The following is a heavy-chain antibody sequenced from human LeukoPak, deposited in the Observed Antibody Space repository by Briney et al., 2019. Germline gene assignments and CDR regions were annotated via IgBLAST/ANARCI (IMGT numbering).Heavy chain of an antibody. CDR2: IIPIFGTA. J-gene: IGHJ3*02. CDR1: GGTFSSYA. Sequence: SVKVSCKASGGTFSSYAISWVRQAPGQGLEWMGGIIPIFGTANYAQKFQGRVTITTDESTSTAYMELSSLRSEDTAVYYCARDQGYCSGGSCYSFSTGVGPFDIWGQGTMVTVSS. CDR3: ARDQGYCSGGSCYSFSTGVGPFDI. V-gene: IGHV1-69*05. D-gene: IGHD2-15*01.